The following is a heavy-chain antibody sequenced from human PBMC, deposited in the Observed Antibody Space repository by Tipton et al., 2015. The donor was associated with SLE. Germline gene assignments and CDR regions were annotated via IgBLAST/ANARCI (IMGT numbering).Heavy chain of an antibody. CDR3: ARHAYYYDTSGYYTD. CDR2: IYYTGST. D-gene: IGHD3-22*01. CDR1: GGSIGSSVYY. J-gene: IGHJ4*02. Sequence: LRLSCTVSGGSIGSSVYYWGWIRQPPGKGLEWIGSIYYTGSTYYNPSLKSRVTISVDTSKNQFSLKLSSVTAADTAVYYCARHAYYYDTSGYYTDWGQGTLVTVSS. V-gene: IGHV4-39*01.